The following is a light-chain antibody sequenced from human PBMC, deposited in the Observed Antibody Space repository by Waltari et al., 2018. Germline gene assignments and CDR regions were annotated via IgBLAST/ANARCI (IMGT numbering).Light chain of an antibody. CDR1: QDINKN. V-gene: IGKV1-33*01. CDR3: QHYENLPLT. Sequence: DIQMTQAPSSLSASVGDRVTITCQASQDINKNLNWFQQKPGKAPKVLIYDASNLRTGVPLRFSGRGSGTHFTFTISNLQPEDIATYYCQHYENLPLTFGGGTKVEIK. J-gene: IGKJ4*01. CDR2: DAS.